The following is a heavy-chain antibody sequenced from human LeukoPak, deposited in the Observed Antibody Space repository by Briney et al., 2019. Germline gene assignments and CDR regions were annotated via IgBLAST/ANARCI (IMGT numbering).Heavy chain of an antibody. J-gene: IGHJ4*02. D-gene: IGHD1-7*01. V-gene: IGHV4-34*01. CDR3: ARRSRTFDY. CDR2: INHSGST. Sequence: SETLSLTCGVYGGSFSGYYWSWIRQPPGKGLEWIGEINHSGSTNYNPSLKSRVTISVDTSKNQFSLKLSSVTAADTAVYYCARRSRTFDYWGQGTLVTVSS. CDR1: GGSFSGYY.